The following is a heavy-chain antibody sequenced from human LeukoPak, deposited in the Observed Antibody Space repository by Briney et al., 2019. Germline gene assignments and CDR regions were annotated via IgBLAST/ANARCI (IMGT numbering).Heavy chain of an antibody. V-gene: IGHV4-59*01. CDR3: ARELAAAANWFDP. CDR2: IYYSGST. CDR1: GGSISSYY. D-gene: IGHD6-13*01. J-gene: IGHJ5*02. Sequence: SETLSLTCTVSGGSISSYYWSWIRQPPGKGLEWIGYIYYSGSTNYNPSLKSRVTISVDTSKNQFSLKLSSVTAADTAVYYCARELAAAANWFDPWGQGTLVTVSP.